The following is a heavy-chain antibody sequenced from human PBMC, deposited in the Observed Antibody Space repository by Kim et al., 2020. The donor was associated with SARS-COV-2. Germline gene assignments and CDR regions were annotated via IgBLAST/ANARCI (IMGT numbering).Heavy chain of an antibody. J-gene: IGHJ4*02. CDR3: AKMTPNYFDY. V-gene: IGHV3-23*01. CDR2: GRT. Sequence: GRTYDADSLEGRFTIYRVNSRNTLYLQMSSLRADDTAVYYCAKMTPNYFDYWGQGTPVTVSS.